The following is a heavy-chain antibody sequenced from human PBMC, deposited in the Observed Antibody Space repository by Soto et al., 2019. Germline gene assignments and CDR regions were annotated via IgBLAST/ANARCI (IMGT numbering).Heavy chain of an antibody. CDR2: ISWDGGST. CDR1: GFTFDDYA. J-gene: IGHJ6*02. D-gene: IGHD2-8*01. Sequence: GGSLRLSCAASGFTFDDYAMHWVRQAPGKGLEWVSLISWDGGSTYYADSVKGRFTISRDNSKNSLYLQMNSLRAEDTALYYCAKDMGPMGYYYYGMDVWGQGTTVTVSS. CDR3: AKDMGPMGYYYYGMDV. V-gene: IGHV3-43D*04.